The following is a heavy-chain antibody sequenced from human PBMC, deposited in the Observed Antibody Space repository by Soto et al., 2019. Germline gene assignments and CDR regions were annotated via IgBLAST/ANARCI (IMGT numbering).Heavy chain of an antibody. D-gene: IGHD6-13*01. CDR3: AKAYSSISDY. CDR2: ILSDGSKQ. Sequence: PGGSLRLSCAASRFTFSYYAMHWIRKAPGKGLEWVAVILSDGSKQYYAESVKGRFTISRDNSKSTLYLQMNSLRAEDTAVYYCAKAYSSISDYWGQGTLVTVSS. J-gene: IGHJ4*02. V-gene: IGHV3-30-3*01. CDR1: RFTFSYYA.